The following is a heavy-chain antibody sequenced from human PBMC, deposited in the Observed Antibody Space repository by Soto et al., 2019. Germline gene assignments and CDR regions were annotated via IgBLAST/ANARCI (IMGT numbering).Heavy chain of an antibody. V-gene: IGHV1-2*04. CDR3: ARGHSTDCSNGVCSFFYNHEMDV. J-gene: IGHJ6*02. D-gene: IGHD2-8*01. CDR2: INPKSGGT. Sequence: ASVKVSCKASGYTFTSYGMNWVRQAPGRGLEWMGWINPKSGGTSTAQKFQGWVTMTRDRSISTVYMELTRLRSDDTAVYFCARGHSTDCSNGVCSFFYNHEMDVWGQGTTVTVSS. CDR1: GYTFTSYG.